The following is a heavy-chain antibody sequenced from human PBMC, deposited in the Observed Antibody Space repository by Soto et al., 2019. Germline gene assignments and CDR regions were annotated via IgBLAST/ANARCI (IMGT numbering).Heavy chain of an antibody. D-gene: IGHD3-16*02. CDR2: IKTDGTVT. CDR1: GFTFSSRW. Sequence: GGSLRLSCAASGFTFSSRWMHWFRQAPGEGLVWVSHIKTDGTVTKYADSVKGRFTISRDNAKNTLYLQMNSLRAEDTAVYYCARGPYDYVWGSDPPHFDYWGQGTLVTVSS. V-gene: IGHV3-74*03. CDR3: ARGPYDYVWGSDPPHFDY. J-gene: IGHJ4*02.